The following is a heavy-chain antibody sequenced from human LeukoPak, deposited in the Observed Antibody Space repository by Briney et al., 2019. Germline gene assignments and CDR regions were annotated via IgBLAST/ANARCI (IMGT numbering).Heavy chain of an antibody. CDR2: IYYSGST. CDR3: AVPCSSTSCYDY. CDR1: GGSISSSSYY. J-gene: IGHJ4*02. Sequence: SETLSLTCTVSGGSISSSSYYWGWIRQPPGKGLEWIGSIYYSGSTYYNPSLKSRVTISVDTPKNQFSLKLSSVTAADTAVYYCAVPCSSTSCYDYWGQGTLVTVSS. D-gene: IGHD2-2*01. V-gene: IGHV4-39*07.